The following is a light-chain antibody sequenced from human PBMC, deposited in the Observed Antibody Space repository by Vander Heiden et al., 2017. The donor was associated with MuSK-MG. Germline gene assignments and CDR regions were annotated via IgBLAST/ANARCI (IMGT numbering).Light chain of an antibody. CDR3: QSYDSSLSGSV. CDR2: GNT. Sequence: QSVLTQPPSVSGAPGQRVTISCTGSSSNIGAGYDLNWYQQHPGTAPKLLIYGNTKRPSGVPDRFSGSKSGTSASLAITGLQAEDEADYYCQSYDSSLSGSVFGGGTKLTVL. V-gene: IGLV1-40*01. J-gene: IGLJ2*01. CDR1: SSNIGAGYD.